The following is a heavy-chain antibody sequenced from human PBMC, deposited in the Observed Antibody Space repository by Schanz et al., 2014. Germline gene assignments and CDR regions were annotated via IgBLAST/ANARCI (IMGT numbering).Heavy chain of an antibody. V-gene: IGHV1-69*02. Sequence: QVQLVQSGAEVKKPGSSVKVSCKASGDTFNNYNITWVRQAPGQGLEWMGRIIPILGIADYAQNFQGRVTITADKHTSTAYMDLSSLRSEDTAVYYCATIGVNDYWRFGLDLWGQGTTVTVSS. CDR2: IIPILGIA. J-gene: IGHJ6*02. D-gene: IGHD3-16*01. CDR1: GDTFNNYN. CDR3: ATIGVNDYWRFGLDL.